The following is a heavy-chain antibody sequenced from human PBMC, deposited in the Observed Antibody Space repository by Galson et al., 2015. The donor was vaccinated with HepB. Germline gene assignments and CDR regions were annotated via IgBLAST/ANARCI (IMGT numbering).Heavy chain of an antibody. D-gene: IGHD3-16*02. CDR3: AREPNIMITFGGVIVRDAFDI. V-gene: IGHV3-74*01. CDR2: INSDGGST. CDR1: GFTFSSYW. J-gene: IGHJ3*02. Sequence: SLRLSCAASGFTFSSYWMHWVRQAPGKGLVWVSRINSDGGSTSYADSVKGRFTISRDNAKNTLYLQMNSLRAEDTAVYYCAREPNIMITFGGVIVRDAFDIWGQGTMVTVSS.